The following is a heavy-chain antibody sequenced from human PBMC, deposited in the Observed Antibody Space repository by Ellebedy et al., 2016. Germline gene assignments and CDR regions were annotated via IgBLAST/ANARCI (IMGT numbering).Heavy chain of an antibody. CDR2: VSPNSGNT. D-gene: IGHD2-8*02. J-gene: IGHJ3*02. CDR3: ARGRYCSSADCVPNWGDAFDN. CDR1: GYTFTSYD. Sequence: ASVKVSCXASGYTFTSYDINWVRQATGQGLEWMGWVSPNSGNTGYAQKFQGRVTMTRNPSISTAYMELSSLTSEDTAVYYCARGRYCSSADCVPNWGDAFDNWGQGTMVTVSS. V-gene: IGHV1-8*01.